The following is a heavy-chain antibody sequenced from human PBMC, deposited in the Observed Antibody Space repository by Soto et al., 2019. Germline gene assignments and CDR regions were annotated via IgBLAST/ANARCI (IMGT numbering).Heavy chain of an antibody. CDR2: ISGTS. V-gene: IGHV3-23*01. CDR3: ARDFWRNGVCLDV. D-gene: IGHD2-8*01. Sequence: PGGSLRLSCAASGFTFSSYAMNWVRQAPGKGLEWVSGISGTSYYADSVKGRFTISRDNAKNTLYLQMNSLRAEDTAVFYCARDFWRNGVCLDVWGQRTTVTIS. CDR1: GFTFSSYA. J-gene: IGHJ6*02.